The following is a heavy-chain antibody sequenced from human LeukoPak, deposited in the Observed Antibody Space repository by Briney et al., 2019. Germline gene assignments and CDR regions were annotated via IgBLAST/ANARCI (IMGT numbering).Heavy chain of an antibody. V-gene: IGHV1-18*04. CDR2: ISAYNGNT. D-gene: IGHD6-19*01. CDR1: GYTFTGYY. J-gene: IGHJ1*01. CDR3: AAQGQWLVPLQH. Sequence: ASVKVSCKASGYTFTGYYMHWVRQAPGQGLEWMGWISAYNGNTNYAQKLQGRVTMTTDTSTSTAYMELRSLRSDDTAVYYCAAQGQWLVPLQHWGQGTLVTVSS.